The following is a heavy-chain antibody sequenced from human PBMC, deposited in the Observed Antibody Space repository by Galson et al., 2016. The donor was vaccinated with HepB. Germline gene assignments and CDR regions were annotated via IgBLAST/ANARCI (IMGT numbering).Heavy chain of an antibody. V-gene: IGHV3-33*01. CDR2: IWNDGSNK. CDR3: AREGAEMAVAGTAFDY. Sequence: SLRLSCAASGFTFSRYGMHWVRRAPGKGLEWLACIWNDGSNKYYVDSVKGRFTISRDNSKNTLYLQMNSLRAEDTAVYYCAREGAEMAVAGTAFDYWGQGTLVTVSS. D-gene: IGHD6-19*01. CDR1: GFTFSRYG. J-gene: IGHJ4*02.